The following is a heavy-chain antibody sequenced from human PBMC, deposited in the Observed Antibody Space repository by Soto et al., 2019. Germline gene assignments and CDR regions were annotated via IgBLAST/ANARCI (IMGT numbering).Heavy chain of an antibody. CDR1: TFTFSGYS. CDR3: AKDLKSGAKPGGALDI. V-gene: IGHV3-23*01. Sequence: PGGSXRLSCAASTFTFSGYSMIWVRQAPGKGLEWVSGISSSSDNTYYADSVKGRFTISRDNSKNTLYVQMNSVRAEDTAVYYCAKDLKSGAKPGGALDIWGQGTNVTVSS. CDR2: ISSSSDNT. D-gene: IGHD2-21*01. J-gene: IGHJ3*02.